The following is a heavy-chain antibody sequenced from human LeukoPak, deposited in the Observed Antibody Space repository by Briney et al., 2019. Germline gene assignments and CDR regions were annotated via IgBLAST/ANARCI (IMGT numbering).Heavy chain of an antibody. J-gene: IGHJ4*02. CDR1: GFIFSDYE. CDR2: ILADGTTT. D-gene: IGHD1-7*01. CDR3: ARGNYGFDY. V-gene: IGHV3-74*03. Sequence: GGSLRLSCAASGFIFSDYEMYWVRQAPGKGLVWVSPILADGTTTMYADSVKGRFTISRDNAKNTLYLQMNSLRAEDTAAYYCARGNYGFDYWGQGTLVIVSS.